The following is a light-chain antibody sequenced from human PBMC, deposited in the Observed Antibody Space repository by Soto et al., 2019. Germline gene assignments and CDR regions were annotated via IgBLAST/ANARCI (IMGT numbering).Light chain of an antibody. Sequence: EIVMTQSPATLSVSPGERVILSCRASQSVSSNLAWYQQKPGQAPRLLIYGASTRATGIPARFSGSGSGTEFTLTISRLHFEYFAFFYCQSYNNWYTFGQGTKREIK. J-gene: IGKJ2*01. CDR2: GAS. CDR3: QSYNNWYT. CDR1: QSVSSN. V-gene: IGKV3-15*01.